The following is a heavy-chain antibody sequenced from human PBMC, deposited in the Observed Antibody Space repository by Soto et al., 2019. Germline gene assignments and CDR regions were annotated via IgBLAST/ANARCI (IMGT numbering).Heavy chain of an antibody. D-gene: IGHD6-19*01. CDR2: ISSSSSYM. J-gene: IGHJ4*02. Sequence: EVQLVESGGGLVKPGGSLRLSCAASGFTFSSHSMTWVRQAPGKGLEWVSCISSSSSYMYYADSVKGRFTISRDNAKNSLYLQMNSLRAEDTAVYYCARDFFSSGWSVGYYLDYWGQGTLVTVSS. CDR3: ARDFFSSGWSVGYYLDY. V-gene: IGHV3-21*01. CDR1: GFTFSSHS.